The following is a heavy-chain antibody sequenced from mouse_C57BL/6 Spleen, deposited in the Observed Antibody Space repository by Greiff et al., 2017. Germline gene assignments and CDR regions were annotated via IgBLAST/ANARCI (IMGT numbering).Heavy chain of an antibody. Sequence: VQLKQSGAELVKPGASVKLSCTASGFNIKDYYMHWVKQRTEQGLEWIGRLDPEDGETKYAPKFQGKATITADTSSNTAYLQLSSLTSEDTAVYYCARPLTTVKENWYFDVWGTGTTVTVSS. J-gene: IGHJ1*03. CDR3: ARPLTTVKENWYFDV. CDR1: GFNIKDYY. CDR2: LDPEDGET. V-gene: IGHV14-2*01. D-gene: IGHD1-1*01.